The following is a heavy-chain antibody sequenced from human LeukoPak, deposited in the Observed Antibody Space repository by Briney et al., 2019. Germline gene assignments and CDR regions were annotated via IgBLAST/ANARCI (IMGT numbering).Heavy chain of an antibody. D-gene: IGHD3-22*01. CDR1: GFTFDDYA. J-gene: IGHJ3*01. V-gene: IGHV3-9*01. Sequence: GRSLRLSCAASGFTFDDYAMHWVRQAPGKGLEWVSGITWNSDYIVYADSVKGRFTISRDNAKSSLYLQMNSLRAEDTAVYYCSAGEGYYDSSDYYSAWAFNVWGQGTMVTVSS. CDR3: SAGEGYYDSSDYYSAWAFNV. CDR2: ITWNSDYI.